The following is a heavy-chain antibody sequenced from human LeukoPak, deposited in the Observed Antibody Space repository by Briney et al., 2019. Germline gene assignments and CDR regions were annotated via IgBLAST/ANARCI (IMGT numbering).Heavy chain of an antibody. CDR3: ARDRHHNYYYGMDV. CDR1: GFTFSGYG. V-gene: IGHV3-33*01. J-gene: IGHJ6*02. D-gene: IGHD1-14*01. Sequence: GGSLRLSCAASGFTFSGYGMRWVRQAPGKGLEGVAMIWYDGSNEYYADSVKGRFSISRDNSKNTMYLQMNSLTAEDTAVYYCARDRHHNYYYGMDVWGQGTTVTVSS. CDR2: IWYDGSNE.